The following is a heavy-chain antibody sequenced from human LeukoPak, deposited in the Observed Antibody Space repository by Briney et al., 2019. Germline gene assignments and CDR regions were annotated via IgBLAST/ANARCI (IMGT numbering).Heavy chain of an antibody. CDR3: ARDSAGWEH. Sequence: PGGSLRLSCAASGFTFSDYSMNWVRQAPGKGLEWISYIGIDSGNTNYADSVKGRFTISRDNAKNSLYLQMNSLRPEDTAVYYCARDSAGWEHWGQGTLVTVSS. V-gene: IGHV3-48*04. CDR2: IGIDSGNT. D-gene: IGHD3-9*01. CDR1: GFTFSDYS. J-gene: IGHJ1*01.